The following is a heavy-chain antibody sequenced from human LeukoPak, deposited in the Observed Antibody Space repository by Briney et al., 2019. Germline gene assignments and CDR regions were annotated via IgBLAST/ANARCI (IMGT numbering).Heavy chain of an antibody. V-gene: IGHV3-21*01. CDR3: ARQQWLDGAYYFDY. Sequence: GGSLRLSCAASGFTFSGSTMNWVRQAPGKGREWVSFISTISSYIYYADSVRGRFTISRDNAKNSLYLQMNGLRAEDTAVYYCARQQWLDGAYYFDYWGQGTLVTVSS. J-gene: IGHJ4*02. CDR1: GFTFSGST. D-gene: IGHD6-19*01. CDR2: ISTISSYI.